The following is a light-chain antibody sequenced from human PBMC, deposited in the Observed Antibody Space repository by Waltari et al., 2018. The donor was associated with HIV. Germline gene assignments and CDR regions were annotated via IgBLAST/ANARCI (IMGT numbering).Light chain of an antibody. CDR1: QSLLHSSGYNY. CDR2: LGS. V-gene: IGKV2-28*01. CDR3: MQGLHTPLT. Sequence: DIVMTQSPLSLPVTPGEPASISCRSSQSLLHSSGYNYLDWYLQTPGQSTQLLIYLGSTRASGVPDMFSGSVSGTDFTLKISRVEAEDVGVFYCMQGLHTPLTFGGGTKVEIK. J-gene: IGKJ4*01.